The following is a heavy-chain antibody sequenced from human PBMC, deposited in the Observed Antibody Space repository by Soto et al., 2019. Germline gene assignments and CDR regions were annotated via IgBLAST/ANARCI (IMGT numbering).Heavy chain of an antibody. CDR2: IYPDGSDT. CDR1: GNSFSQYW. Sequence: GSLKISCKVSGNSFSQYWIAWVRQMPGKGLEWMGVIYPDGSDTRYSPSFEGRVTISADKSTDTAFLHWSSLKASDTAIYYCATEAQLHDHWGQGTLVTVSS. V-gene: IGHV5-51*01. J-gene: IGHJ4*02. D-gene: IGHD1-1*01. CDR3: ATEAQLHDH.